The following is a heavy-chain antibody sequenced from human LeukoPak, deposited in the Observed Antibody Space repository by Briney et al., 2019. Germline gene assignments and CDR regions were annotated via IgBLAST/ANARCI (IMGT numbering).Heavy chain of an antibody. Sequence: PGRSLRLSCAASGFTFSSYGMHWVRQAPGKGLEWVAVIWYDGSNKYYADSVKGRFTISRDNSKNTLYLQMNSLRAEDTAVYYCAKSSVVTTFDYWGQGTLVTVSS. D-gene: IGHD4-23*01. CDR3: AKSSVVTTFDY. CDR2: IWYDGSNK. J-gene: IGHJ4*02. CDR1: GFTFSSYG. V-gene: IGHV3-33*06.